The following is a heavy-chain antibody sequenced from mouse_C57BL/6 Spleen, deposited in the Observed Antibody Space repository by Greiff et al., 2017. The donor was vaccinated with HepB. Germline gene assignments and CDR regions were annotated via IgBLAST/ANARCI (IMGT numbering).Heavy chain of an antibody. J-gene: IGHJ3*01. Sequence: VQLVESGPELVKPGASVKISCKASGYAFSSSWMNWVKQRPGKGLEWIGRIYPGDGDTNYNGKFKGKATLTADKSSSTAYMQLSSLTSEDSAVYFCAGYDYDGSWFAYWGQGTLVTVSA. CDR1: GYAFSSSW. CDR2: IYPGDGDT. CDR3: AGYDYDGSWFAY. D-gene: IGHD2-4*01. V-gene: IGHV1-82*01.